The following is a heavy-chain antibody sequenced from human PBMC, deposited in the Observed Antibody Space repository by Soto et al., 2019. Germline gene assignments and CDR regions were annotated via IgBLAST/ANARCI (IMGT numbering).Heavy chain of an antibody. CDR3: ARLPLAAAYSDANT. D-gene: IGHD6-13*01. Sequence: PGASLKISCKGSGYSFTSYWISWVRQMPGKGLVWMGRIDPSDSYINYSPSFQGHVTISADKSISTAYLQWSSLKASDTAMYYCARLPLAAAYSDANTWGQGTLVTVSS. V-gene: IGHV5-10-1*01. J-gene: IGHJ5*02. CDR2: IDPSDSYI. CDR1: GYSFTSYW.